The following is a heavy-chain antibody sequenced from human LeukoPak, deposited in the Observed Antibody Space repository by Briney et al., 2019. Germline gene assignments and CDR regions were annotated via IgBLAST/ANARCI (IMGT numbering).Heavy chain of an antibody. CDR2: INHSGST. CDR3: ARGQTRQYQLLIYYYYGMDV. J-gene: IGHJ6*02. CDR1: GGSFSGYY. V-gene: IGHV4-34*01. Sequence: PSETLSLTCAVYGGSFSGYYWSWIRQPPGKGLEWIGEINHSGSTNYNPSLKSRVTISVDTSKNQFSPKLSSVTAADTAVYYCARGQTRQYQLLIYYYYGMDVWGQGTTVTVSS. D-gene: IGHD2-2*01.